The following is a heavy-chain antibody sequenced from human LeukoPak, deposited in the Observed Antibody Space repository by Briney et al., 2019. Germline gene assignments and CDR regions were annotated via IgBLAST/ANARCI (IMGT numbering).Heavy chain of an antibody. CDR1: GGSFSGYY. D-gene: IGHD6-6*01. J-gene: IGHJ4*02. V-gene: IGHV4-34*01. CDR2: INHSGST. CDR3: ARQAARGFDY. Sequence: PSETLSLTCAVYGGSFSGYYWSWIRQPPGKGLEWIGEINHSGSTNYNPSLKSRVTISVGTSKNQFSLKLSSVTAADTAVYYCARQAARGFDYWGQGTLVTVSS.